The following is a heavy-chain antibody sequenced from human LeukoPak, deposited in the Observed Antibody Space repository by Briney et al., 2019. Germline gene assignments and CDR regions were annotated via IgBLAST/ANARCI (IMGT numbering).Heavy chain of an antibody. V-gene: IGHV3-7*03. D-gene: IGHD3-16*01. CDR3: APTPMGGADY. J-gene: IGHJ4*02. Sequence: GGSLRLSCAASGFTFSSYWMSWVRQAPGKGLEWVANIKQDGSEKYYVDSVKGRFTISRDNSKNTLYLQMNSLRAEDTAVYYCAPTPMGGADYWGQGTLVTVSS. CDR2: IKQDGSEK. CDR1: GFTFSSYW.